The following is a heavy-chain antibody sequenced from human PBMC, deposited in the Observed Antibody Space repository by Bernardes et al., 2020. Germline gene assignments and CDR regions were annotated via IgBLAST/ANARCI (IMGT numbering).Heavy chain of an antibody. CDR2: ISSSSSYI. CDR1: GFTFSSYS. J-gene: IGHJ4*02. D-gene: IGHD6-19*01. V-gene: IGHV3-21*01. CDR3: ARSNRNTARSGGWYPGLIDY. Sequence: GGSLRLSCAASGFTFSSYSMNWVRQAPGKGLEWVSSISSSSSYIYYADSVKGRFTISRDNAKNSLYLQMNSLRAEDTAVYYCARSNRNTARSGGWYPGLIDYWGQGTLVTVSS.